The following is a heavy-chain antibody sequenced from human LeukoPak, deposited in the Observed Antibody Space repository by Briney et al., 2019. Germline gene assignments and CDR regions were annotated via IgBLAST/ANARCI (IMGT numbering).Heavy chain of an antibody. CDR1: GYTFTGFF. CDR2: INPNIGDE. D-gene: IGHD2-21*02. CDR3: ARMDLDGGDSIGFDS. J-gene: IGHJ5*01. V-gene: IGHV1-2*02. Sequence: ASVKVSCKASGYTFTGFFMHWVRQAPGQGLEWMGWINPNIGDEYYAQKVQGRVTMTRDRSINTAYMELSRLTSDDTAVYYCARMDLDGGDSIGFDSWGQGTLVTVSS.